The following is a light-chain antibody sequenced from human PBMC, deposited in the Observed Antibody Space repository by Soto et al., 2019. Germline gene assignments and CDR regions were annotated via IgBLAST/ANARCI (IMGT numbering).Light chain of an antibody. CDR2: AAS. V-gene: IGKV3-15*01. CDR3: QQYHDWPPST. J-gene: IGKJ2*02. Sequence: EIVMTQSPATLSVSPGERATPSCRASQSISNNVAWYQQKPGQAPRLLISAASTRATGIPARFSGSGSGTEFILTISSLQSEDFAVYYCQQYHDWPPSTFGQGTKLEIK. CDR1: QSISNN.